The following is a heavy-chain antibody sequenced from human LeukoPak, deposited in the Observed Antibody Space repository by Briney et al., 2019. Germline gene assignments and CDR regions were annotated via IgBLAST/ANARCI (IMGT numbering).Heavy chain of an antibody. J-gene: IGHJ4*02. D-gene: IGHD7-27*01. CDR3: VRGGVGNFFDY. V-gene: IGHV1-18*01. CDR2: ISGYNGNT. CDR1: SYTFNTYG. Sequence: GASVKVSCKASSYTFNTYGITWVRQAPGQGLEWMGWISGYNGNTNYAQKFQGRVTITTDTSTSTAYMELGSLNSDDTAVYYCVRGGVGNFFDYWGQGTLVTVSS.